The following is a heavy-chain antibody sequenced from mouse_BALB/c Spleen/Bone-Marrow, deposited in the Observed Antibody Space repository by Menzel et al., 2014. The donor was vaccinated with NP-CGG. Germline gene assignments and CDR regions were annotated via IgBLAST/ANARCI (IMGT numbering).Heavy chain of an antibody. CDR1: GFNIKDTY. D-gene: IGHD2-4*01. CDR2: IDPANGNT. V-gene: IGHV14-3*02. Sequence: EVQLQQSGAELVKPGASVKLSCTASGFNIKDTYMHWVKQRPEQGLEWIGRIDPANGNTKYDPKFQGKATITADTSSNAACLQLSSLTSEDTAVYYCAMITAGAWFAYWGQGTLVTVS. CDR3: AMITAGAWFAY. J-gene: IGHJ3*01.